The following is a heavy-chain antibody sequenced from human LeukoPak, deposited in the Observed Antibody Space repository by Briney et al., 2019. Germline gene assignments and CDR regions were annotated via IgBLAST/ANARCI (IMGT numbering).Heavy chain of an antibody. V-gene: IGHV4-30-4*08. CDR3: ASPQNPDAFDI. CDR2: IYYSGST. CDR1: GGSISSGDYY. Sequence: SQTLSLTCTVSGGSISSGDYYWSWLRQPPGKGLGWIGYIYYSGSTYYNPSLKSRVTISVDTSKNQFSLKLSSVTAADTAVYYCASPQNPDAFDIWGQGTMVTVSS. D-gene: IGHD1-14*01. J-gene: IGHJ3*02.